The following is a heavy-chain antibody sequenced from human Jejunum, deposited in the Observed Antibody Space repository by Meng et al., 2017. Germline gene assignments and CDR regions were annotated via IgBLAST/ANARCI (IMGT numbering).Heavy chain of an antibody. CDR3: VRTSNWSLDY. D-gene: IGHD6-13*01. CDR1: GDSVSTNSAA. J-gene: IGHJ4*01. V-gene: IGHV6-1*01. Sequence: QVPLQQSGRGLVKPSRTPSLTCAISGDSVSTNSAAWNWISQSPSRGLEWLGRTYYRSKWYNDYAESVKSRITINPDTSKNQFSLQLNSVTPEDTAVYYCVRTSNWSLDYWGQGTLVTVSS. CDR2: TYYRSKWYN.